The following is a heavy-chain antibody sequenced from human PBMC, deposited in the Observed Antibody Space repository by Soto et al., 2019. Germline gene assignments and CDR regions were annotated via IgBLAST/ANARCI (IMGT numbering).Heavy chain of an antibody. CDR2: VYYNENT. V-gene: IGHV4-39*01. CDR3: ARRERYYGSPGWFDP. D-gene: IGHD3-10*01. J-gene: IGHJ5*01. CDR1: GASINNFAYY. Sequence: SETLSLTCSVSGASINNFAYYWGWIRQPPGRGLEWIGTVYYNENTYYNPSLKSRVAISVDTAKNQFSLNLRSVTAADTAIYFCARRERYYGSPGWFDPWGQGTLVTVSS.